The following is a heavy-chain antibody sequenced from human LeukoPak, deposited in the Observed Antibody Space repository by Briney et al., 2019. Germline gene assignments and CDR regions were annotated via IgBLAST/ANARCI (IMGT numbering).Heavy chain of an antibody. V-gene: IGHV4-34*01. D-gene: IGHD5-24*01. Sequence: SETLSLTCAVYGGSFSGYYWSWIRQPPGKGLEWIGEINHSGSTNYNPSPKSRVTISVDTSKNQFSLKLSSVTAADTAVYYCARHKRWLQPPGDWGQGTLVTVSS. CDR1: GGSFSGYY. J-gene: IGHJ4*02. CDR3: ARHKRWLQPPGD. CDR2: INHSGST.